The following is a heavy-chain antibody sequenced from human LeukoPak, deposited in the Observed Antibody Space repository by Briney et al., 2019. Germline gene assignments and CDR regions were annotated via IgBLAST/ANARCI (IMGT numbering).Heavy chain of an antibody. D-gene: IGHD5-12*01. CDR2: INPNSGGT. V-gene: IGHV1-2*02. CDR3: ARFFSGYDSGWFDP. CDR1: GYTFTGYY. J-gene: IGHJ5*02. Sequence: ASVKVSCKASGYTFTGYYMHWVRQAPGQGLEWMGWINPNSGGTNYAQKFRGRVTMTRDTSISTAYMELSRLRSDDTAVYYCARFFSGYDSGWFDPWGQGTLVTVSS.